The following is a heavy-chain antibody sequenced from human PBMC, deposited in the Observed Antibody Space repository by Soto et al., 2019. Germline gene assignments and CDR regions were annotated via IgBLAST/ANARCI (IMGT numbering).Heavy chain of an antibody. CDR2: INSDGSDS. D-gene: IGHD1-26*01. CDR3: VRDDPGLGMDS. J-gene: IGHJ4*02. Sequence: GGSLRLSCAASGFTFGNFWTHWVRLAPGKGLVWVSHINSDGSDSTHADSVKGRFTISRDNAKNTLYLQMNSLRAEDTAVYFCVRDDPGLGMDSWGLGTLVTVSS. CDR1: GFTFGNFW. V-gene: IGHV3-74*01.